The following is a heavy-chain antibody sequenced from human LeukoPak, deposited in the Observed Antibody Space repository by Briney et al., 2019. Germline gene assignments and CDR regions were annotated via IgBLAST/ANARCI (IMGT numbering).Heavy chain of an antibody. CDR3: ARRSYRGVITVYYYYYMDV. Sequence: GGSLRLSCAASGFTFSTFGMSWVRQAPGKGLEWVANIKQDGSEKYYVDSVKGRFTISRDNAKNSVYLQMNRLRVEDTAVYYCARRSYRGVITVYYYYYMDVWGKGTPVTVSS. D-gene: IGHD3-16*02. V-gene: IGHV3-7*01. J-gene: IGHJ6*03. CDR2: IKQDGSEK. CDR1: GFTFSTFG.